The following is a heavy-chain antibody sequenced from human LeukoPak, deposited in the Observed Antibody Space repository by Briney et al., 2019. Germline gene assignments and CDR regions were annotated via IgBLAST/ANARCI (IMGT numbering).Heavy chain of an antibody. J-gene: IGHJ5*02. V-gene: IGHV1-46*01. CDR3: ARDIAVAGTSTYWFDP. CDR2: INPSGGST. Sequence: GASVKVSCKASGYTFTSYYMHWVRQAPGQGLEWMGLINPSGGSTSYAQKFQGRVTMTRDMSTSTVYMELSSLRSEDTAVYYCARDIAVAGTSTYWFDPWGQGTLVTVSS. CDR1: GYTFTSYY. D-gene: IGHD6-19*01.